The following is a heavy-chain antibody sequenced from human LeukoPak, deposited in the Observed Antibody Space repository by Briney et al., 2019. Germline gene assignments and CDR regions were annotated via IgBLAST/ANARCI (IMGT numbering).Heavy chain of an antibody. CDR1: GFTFSSYS. CDR3: ARDSCSLTMCFGFFDH. D-gene: IGHD2-2*01. J-gene: IGHJ4*02. Sequence: GGSLRLSCAASGFTFSSYSMSWVRQAPGKGLEWVSSISGSSSYIYYADSVKGRFTISTDTSKNSVYLQMTSLRVEDTAVYYCARDSCSLTMCFGFFDHWGQGSLVAVSS. V-gene: IGHV3-21*04. CDR2: ISGSSSYI.